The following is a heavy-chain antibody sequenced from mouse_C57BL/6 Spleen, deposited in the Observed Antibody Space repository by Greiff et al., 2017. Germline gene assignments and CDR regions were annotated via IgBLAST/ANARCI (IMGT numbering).Heavy chain of an antibody. CDR3: AREWSYYAMDY. CDR1: GYTFTSYW. D-gene: IGHD1-3*01. J-gene: IGHJ4*01. Sequence: QVQLQQPGAELVKPGASVKLSCKASGYTFTSYWMHWVKQRPGQGLEWIGMIHPNSGSTNYNEKFKSKATLTVDKSSSTAYMQLSSLTSEDSAVXYCAREWSYYAMDYWGQGTSVTVSS. CDR2: IHPNSGST. V-gene: IGHV1-64*01.